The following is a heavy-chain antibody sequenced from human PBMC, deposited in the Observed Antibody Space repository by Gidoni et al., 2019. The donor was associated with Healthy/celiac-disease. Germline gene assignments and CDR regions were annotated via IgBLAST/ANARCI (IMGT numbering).Heavy chain of an antibody. CDR2: ISYDGSNK. D-gene: IGHD4-4*01. CDR3: AKDREKYSNYEYYYGMDV. Sequence: QVQLVESVGGVVQPGRSLRLSCAASGFTFRSYGMHWVRQAPGKGLEWVAVISYDGSNKYYADSVKGRFTISRDNSKNTLYLQMNSLRAEDTAVYYCAKDREKYSNYEYYYGMDVWGQGTTVTVSS. CDR1: GFTFRSYG. J-gene: IGHJ6*02. V-gene: IGHV3-30*18.